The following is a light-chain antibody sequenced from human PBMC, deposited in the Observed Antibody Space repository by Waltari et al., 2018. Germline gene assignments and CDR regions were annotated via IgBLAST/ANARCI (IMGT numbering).Light chain of an antibody. J-gene: IGKJ1*01. Sequence: DIQMTQSPSTLSASVGDRVTITCRASQSVNSWVAWYQQKPKKAPKLLIFKSSNLESGVPSRFSGSGSGTEFTLTLRSLQPDDFATYHCQQYDSYWTFGQGTKVEIK. CDR2: KSS. V-gene: IGKV1-5*03. CDR1: QSVNSW. CDR3: QQYDSYWT.